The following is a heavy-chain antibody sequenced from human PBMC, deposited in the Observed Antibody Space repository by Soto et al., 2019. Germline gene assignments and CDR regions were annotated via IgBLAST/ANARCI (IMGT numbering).Heavy chain of an antibody. CDR1: GFTFSNYA. Sequence: PWGSLRLSCAASGFTFSNYAMNWVRQAPGKGLEWVSYISTGDSPIYYADSVKGRFTISRDNAKKSLYLQMISLRAEDTAVYYCATVCRFCSGSNSLYWGRGTLVTVSS. CDR2: ISTGDSPI. V-gene: IGHV3-48*01. D-gene: IGHD2-15*01. CDR3: ATVCRFCSGSNSLY. J-gene: IGHJ4*02.